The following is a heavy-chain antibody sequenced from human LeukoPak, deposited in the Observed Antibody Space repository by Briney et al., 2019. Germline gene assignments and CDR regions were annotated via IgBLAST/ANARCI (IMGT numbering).Heavy chain of an antibody. CDR2: MNPNSGNT. J-gene: IGHJ4*02. D-gene: IGHD6-19*01. CDR1: GYTFTSYD. Sequence: ASVKVSCKASGYTFTSYDINWVRQATGQGLEWMAWMNPNSGNTGYAQKFQGRVTMTRNTSISTAYMELSSLRSEDTAVYYCARGIEEWLVGDYWGQGTLVTVSS. V-gene: IGHV1-8*01. CDR3: ARGIEEWLVGDY.